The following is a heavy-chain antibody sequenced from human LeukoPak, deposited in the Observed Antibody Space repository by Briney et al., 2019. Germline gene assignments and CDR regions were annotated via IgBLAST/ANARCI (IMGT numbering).Heavy chain of an antibody. Sequence: SVKLFCKASGGTFSSYAISWVRQAPGQGLEWMGRIIPIFGTANYAQKLQGRVTITTDETTSTAYMELSSLRSEDTAVYYCAREFRVGVVVPAAQSKDDYWGQGTLVTVSS. CDR1: GGTFSSYA. J-gene: IGHJ4*02. CDR3: AREFRVGVVVPAAQSKDDY. CDR2: IIPIFGTA. V-gene: IGHV1-69*05. D-gene: IGHD2-2*01.